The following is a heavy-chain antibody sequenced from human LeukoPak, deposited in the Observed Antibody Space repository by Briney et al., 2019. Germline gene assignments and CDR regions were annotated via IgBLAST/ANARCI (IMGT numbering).Heavy chain of an antibody. Sequence: PSETLPLTCTVSGGSISSTYWNWVRQPPGKGLEWIGYIYYSGSTKYNPSLKCRVTISVDTSKNQFSLKLGSVTAAATAVYYCAREEKRTSGRWFDPWGQGTLVTVSS. CDR3: AREEKRTSGRWFDP. D-gene: IGHD1-1*01. V-gene: IGHV4-59*01. J-gene: IGHJ5*02. CDR2: IYYSGST. CDR1: GGSISSTY.